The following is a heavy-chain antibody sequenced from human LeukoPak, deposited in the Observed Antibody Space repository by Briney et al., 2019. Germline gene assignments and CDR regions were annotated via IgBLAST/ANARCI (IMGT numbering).Heavy chain of an antibody. V-gene: IGHV3-11*06. CDR2: ISSSSSYT. CDR3: ARDRSHYDFWSGLALYNWFDP. D-gene: IGHD3-3*01. Sequence: GGSLRLSCAASGFTFSSYAMSWIRQAPGKGLEWVSYISSSSSYTNYADSVKGRFTISRDNAKNSLYLQMNSLRAEDTAVYYCARDRSHYDFWSGLALYNWFDPWGQGTLVTVSS. J-gene: IGHJ5*02. CDR1: GFTFSSYA.